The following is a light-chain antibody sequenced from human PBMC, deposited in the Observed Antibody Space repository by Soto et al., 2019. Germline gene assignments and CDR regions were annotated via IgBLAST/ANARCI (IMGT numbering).Light chain of an antibody. CDR3: RSYAGSNNFRYV. V-gene: IGLV2-8*01. CDR2: EVS. J-gene: IGLJ1*01. CDR1: SSDVVGYNY. Sequence: HSALTQPPSASASPGQSVTISCTGTSSDVVGYNYVSWYQQHPGKAPKLMIYEVSKRPSGVPDRFSGSKSGNTASLTVSGLQAEDEADYYCRSYAGSNNFRYVFGTGTKVTVL.